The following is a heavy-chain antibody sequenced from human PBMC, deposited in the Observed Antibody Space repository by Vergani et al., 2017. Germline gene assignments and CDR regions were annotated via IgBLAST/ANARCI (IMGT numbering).Heavy chain of an antibody. Sequence: QVQLQESGPGVVKPSQTLSLPCAVPGGSISSGDHCWTWIRQRPGKGLEWVGYIFYSGTTYDNPSLRSRPTISVDTSQNQSSLKLRSVTAADTAVYYCARVDTQVPATSHFYYMDVWGKGTTVVVSS. V-gene: IGHV4-31*11. CDR1: GGSISSGDHC. D-gene: IGHD6-25*01. CDR3: ARVDTQVPATSHFYYMDV. J-gene: IGHJ6*03. CDR2: IFYSGTT.